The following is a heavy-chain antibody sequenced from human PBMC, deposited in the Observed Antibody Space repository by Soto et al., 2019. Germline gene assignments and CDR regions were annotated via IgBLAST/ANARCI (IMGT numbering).Heavy chain of an antibody. CDR2: IIPIFGTA. CDR1: GGTFSSYA. V-gene: IGHV1-69*12. D-gene: IGHD2-15*01. J-gene: IGHJ4*02. Sequence: QVQLVQSGAEVKKPGSSVKVSCKASGGTFSSYAISWVRQAPGQGLEWMGGIIPIFGTANYAQKFQGRVRIXXDXSXXTAYMELSSLRSEDTAVDYCASESRLEGVVAAPDYWGQGTLVTVSS. CDR3: ASESRLEGVVAAPDY.